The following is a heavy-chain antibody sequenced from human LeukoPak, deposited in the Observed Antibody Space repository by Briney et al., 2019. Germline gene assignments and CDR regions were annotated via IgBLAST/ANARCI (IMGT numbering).Heavy chain of an antibody. CDR3: AGIVVPAAMYNLFDP. CDR2: IYYSGST. CDR1: GGSISSGDYY. V-gene: IGHV4-30-4*01. J-gene: IGHJ5*02. Sequence: SETLSLTCTVSGGSISSGDYYWSWIRQPPGKGLEWIGYIYYSGSTYYNPSLKSRVTISVDTSKNQFSLKLSSVTAADTAVYYCAGIVVPAAMYNLFDPWGQGTLVTVSS. D-gene: IGHD2-2*01.